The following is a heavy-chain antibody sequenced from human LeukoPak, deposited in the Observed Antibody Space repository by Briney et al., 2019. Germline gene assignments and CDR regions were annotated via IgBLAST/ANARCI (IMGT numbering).Heavy chain of an antibody. Sequence: ASVKVSCKASGYTFTGYYMHWVRQAPGQGLEWMGWINPNSGDTNYGQKFQGRVTMTRDTSISTAYMELSRLRSDDTAVYYCARDLILGSSTSHIFDYWGQGTLVTASS. CDR3: ARDLILGSSTSHIFDY. D-gene: IGHD2-2*01. CDR2: INPNSGDT. V-gene: IGHV1-2*02. CDR1: GYTFTGYY. J-gene: IGHJ4*02.